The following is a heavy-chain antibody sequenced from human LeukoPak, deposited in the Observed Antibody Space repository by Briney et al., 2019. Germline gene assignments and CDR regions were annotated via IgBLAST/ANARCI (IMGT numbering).Heavy chain of an antibody. CDR3: ARDYYGSGSSLDY. V-gene: IGHV3-21*01. D-gene: IGHD3-10*01. CDR2: ISSSSSYI. CDR1: GFTFDDYG. Sequence: GGSLRLSCAASGFTFDDYGMSWVRQAPGKGLEWVSSISSSSSYIYYADSVKGRFTISRDNAKNSLYLQMNSLRAEDTAVYYCARDYYGSGSSLDYWGQGTLVTVSS. J-gene: IGHJ4*02.